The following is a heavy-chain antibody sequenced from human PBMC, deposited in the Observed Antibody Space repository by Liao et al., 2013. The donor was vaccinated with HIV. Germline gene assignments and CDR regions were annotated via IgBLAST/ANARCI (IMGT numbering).Heavy chain of an antibody. J-gene: IGHJ1*01. CDR3: ASWFFTMVRGVDAEYFQH. D-gene: IGHD3-10*01. CDR1: GGSISSGSYY. Sequence: QVQLQESGPGLVKPSQTLSLTCTVSGGSISSGSYYWSWIRQPAGKGLEWIGRIYISGSTNYNPSLKSRVTISVDTSKNQFSLKLSSVTAADTAVYYCASWFFTMVRGVDAEYFQHWGQGTLVTVSS. CDR2: IYISGST. V-gene: IGHV4-61*02.